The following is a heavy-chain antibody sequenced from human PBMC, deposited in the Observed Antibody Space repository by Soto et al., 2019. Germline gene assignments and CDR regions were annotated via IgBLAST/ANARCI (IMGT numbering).Heavy chain of an antibody. V-gene: IGHV4-31*03. D-gene: IGHD3-3*01. CDR1: GGSISSGGYY. CDR2: IDYSGST. CDR3: ARGSRFLEWLLPPMDS. J-gene: IGHJ5*02. Sequence: PSETLSLTCTVSGGSISSGGYYWSWIRQHPGKGLEWIGYIDYSGSTYYNRSLESRVTISVDTSRNQFSLKLCSVTGADTAWYYCARGSRFLEWLLPPMDSWGQGPLVTVSS.